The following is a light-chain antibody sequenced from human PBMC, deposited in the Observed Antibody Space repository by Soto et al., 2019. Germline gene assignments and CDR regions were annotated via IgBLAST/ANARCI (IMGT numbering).Light chain of an antibody. J-gene: IGKJ5*01. CDR2: GAS. V-gene: IGKV3-11*01. CDR3: QQRSNWPPIT. CDR1: QSVSSN. Sequence: EIVMTQSPATLSVSPGERATLSCRASQSVSSNLAWYQQKPGQAPRLLIYGASSRATGIPDRFSGSGSGTDFTLTISSLEPEDFAVYYCQQRSNWPPITFGQGTRLENK.